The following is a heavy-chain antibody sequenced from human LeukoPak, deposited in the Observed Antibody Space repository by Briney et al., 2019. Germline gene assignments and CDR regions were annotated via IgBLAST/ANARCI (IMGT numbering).Heavy chain of an antibody. CDR1: GYTFTGYY. D-gene: IGHD1-26*01. CDR2: INPNSGGT. V-gene: IGHV1-2*02. Sequence: GSSVQVSCKASGYTFTGYYMHWVRQAPGQGLGGMGWINPNSGGTNYAQKFQGRVTMNRDTSISTAYMELSRLRSDDMAVYYCARGSGSSGVDDWGQGTLVTVSS. CDR3: ARGSGSSGVDD. J-gene: IGHJ4*02.